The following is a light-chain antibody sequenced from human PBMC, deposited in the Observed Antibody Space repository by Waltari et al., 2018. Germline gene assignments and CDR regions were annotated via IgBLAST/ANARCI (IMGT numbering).Light chain of an antibody. J-gene: IGKJ1*01. CDR1: QTVLYSSNNQNH. V-gene: IGKV4-1*01. CDR2: WAS. Sequence: DIVMTQSPDSLAVSLGERATINCRSSQTVLYSSNNQNHLAWYQHKPGQPPKVIIYWASTRESWVPDRFIGSGSGTDFTLTISSLQAEDVAVYYCQQYYTSPPTFGQGTKVEIE. CDR3: QQYYTSPPT.